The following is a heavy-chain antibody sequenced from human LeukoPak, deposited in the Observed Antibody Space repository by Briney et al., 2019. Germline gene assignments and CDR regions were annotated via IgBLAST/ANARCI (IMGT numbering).Heavy chain of an antibody. Sequence: GGSLRLSCAVSGFTFSNYGMTWVRQAPGKGREWVSYISTSSSTIYYADSVKGRFTISRDNAKDSLYLQMNSLRAEDTAVYYCARVPSGYTLGYGYYYYYMDVWGKGTTVTVSS. D-gene: IGHD5-18*01. CDR2: ISTSSSTI. V-gene: IGHV3-48*04. CDR1: GFTFSNYG. J-gene: IGHJ6*03. CDR3: ARVPSGYTLGYGYYYYYMDV.